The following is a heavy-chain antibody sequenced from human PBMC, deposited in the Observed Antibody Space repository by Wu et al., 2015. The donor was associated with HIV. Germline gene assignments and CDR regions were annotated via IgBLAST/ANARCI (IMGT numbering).Heavy chain of an antibody. CDR2: SDPEDGET. J-gene: IGHJ4*02. CDR3: ATGIAAPGSGFFFDY. D-gene: IGHD6-13*01. CDR1: GYTLSKLS. Sequence: HDQLVQSGAEVKKPGASVKVSCKVSGYTLSKLSVHWVRQAPGKGLEWMGGSDPEDGETVYAQKFQGRVTLTEDTSTDTAYMELTRLRSEDTAVYYCATGIAAPGSGFFFDYWGQGRLVTVSS. V-gene: IGHV1-24*01.